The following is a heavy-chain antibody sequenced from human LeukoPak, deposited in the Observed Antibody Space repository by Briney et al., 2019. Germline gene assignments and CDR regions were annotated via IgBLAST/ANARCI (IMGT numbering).Heavy chain of an antibody. CDR1: GGSISSGGYS. D-gene: IGHD1-26*01. Sequence: SQTLSLTCAVSGGSISSGGYSWSWIRQPPGKGLEWIGYIYHSGSTYYNPSLKSRVTISVDRSKNQFSLKLSSVTAADTAVYYCARGDMGATVLDYWGQGTLVTVSS. CDR3: ARGDMGATVLDY. J-gene: IGHJ4*02. V-gene: IGHV4-30-2*01. CDR2: IYHSGST.